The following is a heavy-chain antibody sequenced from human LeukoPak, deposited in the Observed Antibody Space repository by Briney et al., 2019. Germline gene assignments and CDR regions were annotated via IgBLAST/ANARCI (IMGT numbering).Heavy chain of an antibody. V-gene: IGHV3-15*01. CDR3: TTVVDTATVIIPL. D-gene: IGHD5-18*01. Sequence: PGGSLRLSCAASGFTFSNAWMSWVRQAPGKGLEWVGRIKSKTDGGTTDYAAPVKGRLTISRDDSKNTLYLQMNSLKTEDTAVYYCTTVVDTATVIIPLWGQGTLVTVSS. CDR1: GFTFSNAW. CDR2: IKSKTDGGTT. J-gene: IGHJ4*02.